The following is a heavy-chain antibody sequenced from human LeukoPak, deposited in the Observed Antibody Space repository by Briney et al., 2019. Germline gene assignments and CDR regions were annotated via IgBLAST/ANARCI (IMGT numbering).Heavy chain of an antibody. CDR2: IGGGGTST. V-gene: IGHV3-23*01. J-gene: IGHJ4*02. CDR3: AKSPLGYCSGGSCYLYFDY. Sequence: PGGSLRLSCAASGFTFSSYAMSWVRQAPGKGLEWVSTIGGGGTSTYYADSVKGRFTVSRDNSKNTLYPQMNSLRAEDTATYYCAKSPLGYCSGGSCYLYFDYWGQGTLVTVSS. CDR1: GFTFSSYA. D-gene: IGHD2-15*01.